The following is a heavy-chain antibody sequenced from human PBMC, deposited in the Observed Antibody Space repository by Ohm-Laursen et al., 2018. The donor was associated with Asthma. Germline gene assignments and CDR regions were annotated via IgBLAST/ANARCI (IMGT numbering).Heavy chain of an antibody. V-gene: IGHV3-49*03. CDR2: IRSKAYGGTT. CDR3: TRVTEQWLPRY. CDR1: GFTFGDYA. Sequence: SLRLSCTASGFTFGDYAMSWFRQAPGKGLEWVGFIRSKAYGGTTEYAASVKGRFTISRDDSKSIAYLQMNSLKTEDTAVYYCTRVTEQWLPRYWGQGTLVTVSS. J-gene: IGHJ4*02. D-gene: IGHD6-19*01.